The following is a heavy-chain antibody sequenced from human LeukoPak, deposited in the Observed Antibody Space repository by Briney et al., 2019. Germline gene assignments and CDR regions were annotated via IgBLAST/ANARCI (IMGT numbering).Heavy chain of an antibody. CDR1: GGSISSGGYY. Sequence: SETLSLTCTVSGGSISSGGYYWSWIRQHPGKGLEWIRYIYYSGSTYYNPSLKSRVAISVDTSKNQFSLKLSSVTAADTAVYYCARIVVVTATSVYFDYWGQGTLVTVSS. CDR2: IYYSGST. D-gene: IGHD2-21*02. CDR3: ARIVVVTATSVYFDY. V-gene: IGHV4-31*03. J-gene: IGHJ4*02.